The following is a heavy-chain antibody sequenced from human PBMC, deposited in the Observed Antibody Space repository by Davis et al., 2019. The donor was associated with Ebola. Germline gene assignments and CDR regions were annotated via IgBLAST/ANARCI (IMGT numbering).Heavy chain of an antibody. CDR1: GYTFTAYC. D-gene: IGHD3-10*01. J-gene: IGHJ6*02. CDR3: VRGMARGDFGLDV. V-gene: IGHV1-2*02. CDR2: INPNTGGT. Sequence: ASVKVSCKASGYTFTAYCIHWVRQAPAQGLEWMGWINPNTGGTNYAQHFQGRPTITRDTSISTAFVQLSSLRSEDTAVFSCVRGMARGDFGLDVWGQGTTVTVSS.